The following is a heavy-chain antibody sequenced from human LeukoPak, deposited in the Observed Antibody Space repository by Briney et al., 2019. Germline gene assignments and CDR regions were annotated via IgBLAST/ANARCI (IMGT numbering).Heavy chain of an antibody. V-gene: IGHV3-21*01. CDR1: GFTFSTFS. J-gene: IGHJ4*02. CDR3: AREGGFCFGETCRYFDY. CDR2: INSNSYI. D-gene: IGHD2-15*01. Sequence: AGGSLRLSCAASGFTFSTFSMNWVRQAPGKGLEWVASINSNSYIYYADSVKGRFTISRDSAKNSLYLQMNSLGAEDTAVYYCAREGGFCFGETCRYFDYWGQGTLVTVSS.